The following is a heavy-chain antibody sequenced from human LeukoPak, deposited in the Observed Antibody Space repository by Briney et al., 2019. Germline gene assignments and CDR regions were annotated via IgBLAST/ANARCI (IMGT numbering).Heavy chain of an antibody. D-gene: IGHD3-10*01. J-gene: IGHJ4*02. Sequence: GGSLRLSCAASGFTFSTYAMSWVRLAPGKGLEWVSAIGGSGDITYYADSVKGRFTISRDNAKNSLYLQMNSLRAEDTAVYYCTREYYYGSGSYYNGYWGQGTLVTVSS. CDR3: TREYYYGSGSYYNGY. CDR2: IGGSGDIT. CDR1: GFTFSTYA. V-gene: IGHV3-23*01.